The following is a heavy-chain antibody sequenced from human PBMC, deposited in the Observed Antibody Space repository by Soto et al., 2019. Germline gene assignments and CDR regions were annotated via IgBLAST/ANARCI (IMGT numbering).Heavy chain of an antibody. D-gene: IGHD3-16*01. V-gene: IGHV3-30-3*01. CDR1: GFTFSSYA. Sequence: GGSLRLSCAASGFTFSSYAMHWVRQAPGKGLEWVALMSYDEINKYYADSVKGRFTISRDNSKNTLYLQMNSLRAEDTAFYYCARDRYDYVWGSYAPAYWGQGTLVTVSS. J-gene: IGHJ4*02. CDR2: MSYDEINK. CDR3: ARDRYDYVWGSYAPAY.